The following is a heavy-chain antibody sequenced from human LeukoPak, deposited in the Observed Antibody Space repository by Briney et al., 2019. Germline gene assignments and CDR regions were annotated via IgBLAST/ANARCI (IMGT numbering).Heavy chain of an antibody. CDR1: GVSFSGYY. J-gene: IGHJ4*02. D-gene: IGHD6-19*01. CDR3: ARGSPPYSSGWPDDY. Sequence: MPSETLSLTCAVYGVSFSGYYWSWIRQPPGKGLEWIGEINHSGSTNYNPSLKSRVTISVDTSKNQFSLKLSSVTAADTAVYYCARGSPPYSSGWPDDYWGQGTLVTVSS. V-gene: IGHV4-34*01. CDR2: INHSGST.